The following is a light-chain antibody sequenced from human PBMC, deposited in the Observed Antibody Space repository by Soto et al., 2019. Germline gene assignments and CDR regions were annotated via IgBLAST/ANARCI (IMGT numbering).Light chain of an antibody. Sequence: QSALTQPPSASGSPGQSVTISCTGTSSDVGGYNFVSWYQEHPGKAPKLIIYEVSKRPSGVPDRFSGSKSGNTASLTVSGLQAGDEADYYCSSYAGSNNRYVFGTGTKVTVL. CDR1: SSDVGGYNF. J-gene: IGLJ1*01. CDR2: EVS. V-gene: IGLV2-8*01. CDR3: SSYAGSNNRYV.